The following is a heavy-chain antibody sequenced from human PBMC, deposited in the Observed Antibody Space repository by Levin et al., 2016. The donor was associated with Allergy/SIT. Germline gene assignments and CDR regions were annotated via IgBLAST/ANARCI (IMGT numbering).Heavy chain of an antibody. J-gene: IGHJ6*02. CDR3: ARVAGPPSGHYYYGMDV. D-gene: IGHD6-19*01. Sequence: WIRQPPGKGLEWVAVISYDGSNKYYADSVKGRFTISRDNSKNTLYLQMNSLRAEDTAVYYCARVAGPPSGHYYYGMDVWGQGTTVTVSS. CDR2: ISYDGSNK. V-gene: IGHV3-30*04.